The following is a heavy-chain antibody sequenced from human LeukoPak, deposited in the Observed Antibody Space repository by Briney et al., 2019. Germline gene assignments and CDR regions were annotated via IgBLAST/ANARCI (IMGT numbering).Heavy chain of an antibody. CDR1: GFTFSNYW. D-gene: IGHD3-10*01. J-gene: IGHJ4*02. Sequence: GGSLRLSCAASGFTFSNYWMTWVRQAPGKGLEWVANIDQDGSEMYSVDSVKGRFSISRDNAKKALYLQMNGLRAEDTAVYYCARAYYYGSGDYYSWAYFDFWGLGTLVTVSS. CDR2: IDQDGSEM. V-gene: IGHV3-7*04. CDR3: ARAYYYGSGDYYSWAYFDF.